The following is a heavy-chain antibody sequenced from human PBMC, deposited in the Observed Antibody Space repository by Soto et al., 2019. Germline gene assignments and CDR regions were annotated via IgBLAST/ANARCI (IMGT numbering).Heavy chain of an antibody. D-gene: IGHD1-7*01. CDR1: GFTFNNYA. Sequence: GGSLRLSCAASGFTFNNYAVSLGRQAPGKWLERVSAINGTGQGIYYADSVKGRFIISRDSSKNTVFLHMDSLTAEDTAVYYCAKDRNYPRDQFHNWGQGTLVTVYS. CDR2: INGTGQGI. J-gene: IGHJ4*02. V-gene: IGHV3-23*01. CDR3: AKDRNYPRDQFHN.